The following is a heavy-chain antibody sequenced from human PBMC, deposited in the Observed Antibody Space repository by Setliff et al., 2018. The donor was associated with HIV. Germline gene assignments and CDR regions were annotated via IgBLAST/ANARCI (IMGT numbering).Heavy chain of an antibody. CDR1: GFTFSSYE. V-gene: IGHV3-48*03. D-gene: IGHD1-7*01. CDR2: ITGSSDTI. CDR3: AREGITGTTLHPY. J-gene: IGHJ4*02. Sequence: GGSLRLSCAASGFTFSSYEMDWFRQAPGKGLEWVSYITGSSDTIYYADSVKGRFTISRGNAKNSLYLQMNTLRAEDTAVYYCAREGITGTTLHPYWGQGTLVTVSS.